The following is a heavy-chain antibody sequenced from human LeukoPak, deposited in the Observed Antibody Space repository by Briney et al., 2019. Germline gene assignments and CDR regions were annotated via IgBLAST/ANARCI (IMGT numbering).Heavy chain of an antibody. J-gene: IGHJ4*02. Sequence: GRSLRLSCAASGXTFSRYGMHWVRQAPGKGLEWVAVIWYDGSNKYYADSVKGRFTISRDNSKSTVSLQMNSLRAEDTAVYYCARPYYYGSGSYYPLDYWGQGTLVTVSS. D-gene: IGHD3-10*01. V-gene: IGHV3-33*01. CDR1: GXTFSRYG. CDR2: IWYDGSNK. CDR3: ARPYYYGSGSYYPLDY.